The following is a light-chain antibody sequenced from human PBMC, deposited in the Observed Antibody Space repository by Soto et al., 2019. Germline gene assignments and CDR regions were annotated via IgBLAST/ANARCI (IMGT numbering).Light chain of an antibody. CDR2: EVT. J-gene: IGLJ1*01. CDR3: SSYTSSSTYV. Sequence: QSVLTQPASVSGSPGQSITISCTGTSSDVGSYNLVSWYQQHPGKAPKVMIYEVTNRPSGVSNRFSGSKSGNTASLTISGLLAEDEADYYCSSYTSSSTYVFGTGTKVTVL. V-gene: IGLV2-14*02. CDR1: SSDVGSYNL.